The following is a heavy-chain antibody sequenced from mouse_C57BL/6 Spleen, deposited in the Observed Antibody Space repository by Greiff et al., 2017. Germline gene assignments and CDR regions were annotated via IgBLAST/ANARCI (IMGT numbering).Heavy chain of an antibody. CDR2: ISSGSSTI. J-gene: IGHJ4*01. CDR1: GFTFSDYG. Sequence: EVHLVESGGGLVKPGGSLTLSCAASGFTFSDYGLHWVRQAPEKGLEWVAYISSGSSTIYYADTVQGRFTLSRDNAKNTLFLQMTRLMSEDAAMYYCVYYGNAYAMDYWGQGTSVTVSS. CDR3: VYYGNAYAMDY. V-gene: IGHV5-17*01. D-gene: IGHD2-1*01.